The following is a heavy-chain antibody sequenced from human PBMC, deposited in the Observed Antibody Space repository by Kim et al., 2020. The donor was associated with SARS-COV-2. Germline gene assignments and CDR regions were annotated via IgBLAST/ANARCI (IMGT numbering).Heavy chain of an antibody. CDR1: VGTFSSYA. Sequence: SVKVSCKASVGTFSSYAISWVRQAPGQGLEWMGGIIPIFGTTNYAQKFQGRVTITADESTSTAYMELSSLRSEDTAVYYCARGGTAYSSSWYVYYYYGMDVWGQGTTVTVSS. J-gene: IGHJ6*02. D-gene: IGHD6-13*01. V-gene: IGHV1-69*13. CDR3: ARGGTAYSSSWYVYYYYGMDV. CDR2: IIPIFGTT.